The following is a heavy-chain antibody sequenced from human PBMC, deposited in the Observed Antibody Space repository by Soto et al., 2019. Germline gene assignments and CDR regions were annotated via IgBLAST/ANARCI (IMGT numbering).Heavy chain of an antibody. CDR3: ARDPHCGGGNCSPDGMDV. V-gene: IGHV4-34*01. CDR2: INHSGST. CDR1: GECLCGYY. Sequence: SVTLSLTCAVCGECLCGYYWNRFLQTPGKGLERIGEINHSGSTNYNPSLKSRVTISVDTSKNQFSLKLSSVTAADTAVYYCARDPHCGGGNCSPDGMDVWGQGTTVTVSS. D-gene: IGHD2-15*01. J-gene: IGHJ6*02.